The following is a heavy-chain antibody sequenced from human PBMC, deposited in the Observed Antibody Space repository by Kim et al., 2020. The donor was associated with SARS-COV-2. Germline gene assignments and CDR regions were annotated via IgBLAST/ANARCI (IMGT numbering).Heavy chain of an antibody. V-gene: IGHV3-21*01. CDR1: GFTFSSYS. Sequence: GGSLRLSCAASGFTFSSYSMNWVRQAPGKGLEWVSSISSSSSYIYYADSVKGRFTISRDNAKNSLYLQMNSLRAEDTAVYYCAREGRDSSGYRYFDYWGQGTLVTVSS. CDR2: ISSSSSYI. CDR3: AREGRDSSGYRYFDY. D-gene: IGHD3-22*01. J-gene: IGHJ4*02.